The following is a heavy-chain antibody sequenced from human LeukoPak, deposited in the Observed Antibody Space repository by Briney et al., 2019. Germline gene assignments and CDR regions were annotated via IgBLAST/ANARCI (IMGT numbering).Heavy chain of an antibody. CDR2: ISAAGDVT. Sequence: PGGSLRLSCVGSGFIFSNYAMNWVRQAPGKGLEWVSTISAAGDVTYHADSVKGRFTISRDNSKNKLFMQMNSLRAEDTAVYYCAKKRGETGDCFDYWGQGTLVTVSS. J-gene: IGHJ4*02. CDR1: GFIFSNYA. D-gene: IGHD7-27*01. V-gene: IGHV3-23*01. CDR3: AKKRGETGDCFDY.